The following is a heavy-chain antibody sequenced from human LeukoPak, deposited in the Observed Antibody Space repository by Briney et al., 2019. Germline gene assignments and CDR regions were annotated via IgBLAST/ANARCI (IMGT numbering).Heavy chain of an antibody. CDR3: ARDQPTYCGGDCYSKHFDY. J-gene: IGHJ4*02. D-gene: IGHD2-21*02. Sequence: PGRSLRLSCAASGFTFSSYAMHWVRQAPGKGLEWVAVISYDGGNKYYADSVKGRFTISRDNSKNTLYLQMNSLRAEDTAVYYCARDQPTYCGGDCYSKHFDYWGQGTLVTVSS. CDR1: GFTFSSYA. V-gene: IGHV3-30-3*01. CDR2: ISYDGGNK.